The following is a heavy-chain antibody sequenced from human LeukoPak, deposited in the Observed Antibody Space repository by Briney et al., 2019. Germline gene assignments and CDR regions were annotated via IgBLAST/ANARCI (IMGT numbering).Heavy chain of an antibody. CDR2: ISYDGSNQ. Sequence: PGRSLRLSCAASGFTLSGYGMHWVRQAPGTGLEWVAVISYDGSNQYYADSVKGRFTISRDNSRSTLFLQMNSLRAEDTAVYYCARSRGATGFYWVDYWGQGTLVTVSS. V-gene: IGHV3-30*03. CDR1: GFTLSGYG. CDR3: ARSRGATGFYWVDY. D-gene: IGHD3-22*01. J-gene: IGHJ4*02.